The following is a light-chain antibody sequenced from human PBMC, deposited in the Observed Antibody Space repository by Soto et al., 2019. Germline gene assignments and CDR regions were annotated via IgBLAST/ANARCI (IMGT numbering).Light chain of an antibody. Sequence: DIVMTQSPLSLPVTPGEPASISCRSSQSLLHSNGYNYLDWYMQKPGQSPQLRIYLGSNRASGVPDRFSGSGSGTDFTLKISRVEAEDVGTYYCMKVRQNPLMYSCGQGTKLEIK. CDR1: QSLLHSNGYNY. CDR3: MKVRQNPLMYS. V-gene: IGKV2-28*01. J-gene: IGKJ2*03. CDR2: LGS.